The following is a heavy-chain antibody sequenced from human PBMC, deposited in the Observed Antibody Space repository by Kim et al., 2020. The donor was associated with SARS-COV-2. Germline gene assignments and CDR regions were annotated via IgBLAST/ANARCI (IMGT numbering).Heavy chain of an antibody. J-gene: IGHJ5*02. D-gene: IGHD3-10*01. CDR3: ARVLSDYYYGSVNNWFDP. V-gene: IGHV3-11*06. Sequence: KGRFTISRDNAKNSLYLQMNSLRAEDTAVDYCARVLSDYYYGSVNNWFDPWGQGTLVTVSS.